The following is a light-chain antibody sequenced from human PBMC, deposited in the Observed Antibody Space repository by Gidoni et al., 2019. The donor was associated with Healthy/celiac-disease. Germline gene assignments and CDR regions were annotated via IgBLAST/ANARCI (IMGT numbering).Light chain of an antibody. J-gene: IGKJ1*01. CDR2: WAS. Sequence: DIVINQSPDSLAVSLGDRATINCKSSQSVLYSSNNKNYLAWYQQKPGQPPKLLIYWASTRESGVPDRFSGSGSGTDFTLTISSLQAEDVAVYYCQQYYSTPPWTFGQGTKVEIK. CDR3: QQYYSTPPWT. CDR1: QSVLYSSNNKNY. V-gene: IGKV4-1*01.